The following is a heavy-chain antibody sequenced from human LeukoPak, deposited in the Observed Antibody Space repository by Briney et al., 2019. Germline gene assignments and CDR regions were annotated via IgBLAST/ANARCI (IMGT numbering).Heavy chain of an antibody. CDR3: ARVRIYGSGQRGSMATFDY. D-gene: IGHD3-10*01. V-gene: IGHV4-34*01. CDR2: INHSGST. J-gene: IGHJ4*02. Sequence: SETLSLTCAVYGGSFSGYYWSWIRQPPGKGLEWIGEINHSGSTNYNPSLKSRVTISVDTSKNQFSLKLSSVTAADTAVYYCARVRIYGSGQRGSMATFDYWGQGTLVTVSS. CDR1: GGSFSGYY.